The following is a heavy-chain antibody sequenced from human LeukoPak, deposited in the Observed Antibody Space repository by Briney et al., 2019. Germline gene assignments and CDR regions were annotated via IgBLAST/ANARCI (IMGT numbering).Heavy chain of an antibody. D-gene: IGHD2-15*01. CDR1: GYTFTSYA. Sequence: ASVKVSCKASGYTFTSYAMHWVRQAPGQGLEWMGWINAGNGNTKYSQKFQGRVTITADESTSTAYMELSSLRSEDTAVYYCARSVVVAAKPYYYYGMDVWGQGTTVTVSS. V-gene: IGHV1-3*01. CDR3: ARSVVVAAKPYYYYGMDV. CDR2: INAGNGNT. J-gene: IGHJ6*02.